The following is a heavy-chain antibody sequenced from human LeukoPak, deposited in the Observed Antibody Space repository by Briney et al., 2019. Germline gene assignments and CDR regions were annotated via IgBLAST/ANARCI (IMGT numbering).Heavy chain of an antibody. CDR1: GGSISSSSYY. J-gene: IGHJ4*02. V-gene: IGHV4-39*02. CDR2: IYYSGST. CDR3: ARDFRGGYDFWSGYYTPYYFDY. Sequence: SETLSLTCTVSGGSISSSSYYWGWIRQPPGKGLEWIGSIYYSGSTYYNPSLKSRVTISVDTSKNQFSLKLSSVTAADTAVYYCARDFRGGYDFWSGYYTPYYFDYWGQGTLVTVSP. D-gene: IGHD3-3*01.